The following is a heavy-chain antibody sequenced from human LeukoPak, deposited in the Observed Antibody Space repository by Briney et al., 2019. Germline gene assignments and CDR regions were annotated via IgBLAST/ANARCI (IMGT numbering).Heavy chain of an antibody. CDR3: APSPEVGATRGSFAY. J-gene: IGHJ4*02. CDR2: INPNSGGT. Sequence: ASVKVSCKASGYTFTGYFIHWVRQAPGQGLEWMGWINPNSGGTNYAQKFQGRVTMTRDTSISTAYMELSRLRSDDTAVYYCAPSPEVGATRGSFAYWGQGTLVTVSS. CDR1: GYTFTGYF. D-gene: IGHD1-26*01. V-gene: IGHV1-2*02.